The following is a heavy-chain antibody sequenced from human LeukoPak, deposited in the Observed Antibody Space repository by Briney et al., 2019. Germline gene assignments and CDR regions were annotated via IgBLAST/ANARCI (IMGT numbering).Heavy chain of an antibody. J-gene: IGHJ6*02. D-gene: IGHD1-1*01. CDR2: IHHSGST. CDR3: ARDLTRIIGGYYGMDV. Sequence: SETLSLTCTVSGGSINSGGYYWSWVRQPPGKGLEWIGYIHHSGSTHYNPSLKGRVTISVDRSKNHFSLKLNSVTAADTAVYYCARDLTRIIGGYYGMDVWGQGTTVTVSS. V-gene: IGHV4-30-2*01. CDR1: GGSINSGGYY.